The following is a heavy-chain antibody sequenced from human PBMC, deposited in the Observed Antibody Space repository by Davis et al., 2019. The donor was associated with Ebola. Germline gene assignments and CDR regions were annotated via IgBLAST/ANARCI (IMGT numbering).Heavy chain of an antibody. D-gene: IGHD6-13*01. CDR1: GFSFTNAW. Sequence: PGGSLRLSCAASGFSFTNAWMNWIRQAPGKGLGWVGRLKSIPDGGTTDYGAPVKGRFTISRDASKNTVDLQMNSLKTEDTGVYYCTTGFGSSWYGWGQGTLVTVSS. CDR3: TTGFGSSWYG. J-gene: IGHJ4*02. V-gene: IGHV3-15*01. CDR2: LKSIPDGGTT.